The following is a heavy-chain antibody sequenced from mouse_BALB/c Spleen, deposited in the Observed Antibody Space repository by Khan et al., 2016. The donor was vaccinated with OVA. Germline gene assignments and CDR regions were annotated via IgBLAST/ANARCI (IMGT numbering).Heavy chain of an antibody. D-gene: IGHD4-1*01. CDR3: ASHLTGSFAY. Sequence: EVELVESGGDLVKPGGSLKLSCAASGFTFSSYSMSWVRQTPDKRREWVATLSSDGIYTYFPDSVKGRFTISRDNAKNTLNLQMSSLKSEDTALYYCASHLTGSFAYWGQGTLVTVSA. CDR2: LSSDGIYT. J-gene: IGHJ3*01. V-gene: IGHV5-6*01. CDR1: GFTFSSYS.